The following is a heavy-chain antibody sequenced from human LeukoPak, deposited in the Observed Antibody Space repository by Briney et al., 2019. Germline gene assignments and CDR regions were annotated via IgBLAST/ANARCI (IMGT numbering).Heavy chain of an antibody. CDR1: GGSISSYY. CDR2: IYYSGST. Sequence: PETPCLTCTVSGGSISSYYWSWIRQPPGKGLEWIGYIYYSGSTNYNPSRKSRVTISVDTSKNQFPLKLSSVTAADTAVYYCARVGYSNVEFDYWGEGTL. J-gene: IGHJ4*02. D-gene: IGHD5-18*01. V-gene: IGHV4-59*01. CDR3: ARVGYSNVEFDY.